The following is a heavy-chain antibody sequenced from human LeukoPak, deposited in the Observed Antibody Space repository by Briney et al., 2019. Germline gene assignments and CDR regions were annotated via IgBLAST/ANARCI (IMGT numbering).Heavy chain of an antibody. CDR3: ARDKPAYCGGDCDSNAFDI. D-gene: IGHD2-21*02. CDR1: GGTFSSYA. CDR2: IIPILGIA. Sequence: ASVKVSCKASGGTFSSYAISWVRQAPGQGLEWMGRIIPILGIANYAQKFQGRVTITADKSTSTAYMELSSLRSEDTAVYYCARDKPAYCGGDCDSNAFDIWGQGTMVTVSS. J-gene: IGHJ3*02. V-gene: IGHV1-69*04.